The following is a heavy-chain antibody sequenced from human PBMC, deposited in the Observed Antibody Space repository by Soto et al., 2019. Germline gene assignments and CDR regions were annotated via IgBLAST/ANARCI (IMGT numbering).Heavy chain of an antibody. V-gene: IGHV3-9*01. D-gene: IGHD6-13*01. J-gene: IGHJ3*01. CDR1: EGNFDDFA. Sequence: SQRHSYRASEGNFDDFAVRWISHIPGKGLEWVSGMSLNSGTIGYADSVKGRFTISRYNAKNSLFLQMNSLRTDDTAQYEGAKRGIGSAFD. CDR2: MSLNSGTI. CDR3: AKRGIGSAFD.